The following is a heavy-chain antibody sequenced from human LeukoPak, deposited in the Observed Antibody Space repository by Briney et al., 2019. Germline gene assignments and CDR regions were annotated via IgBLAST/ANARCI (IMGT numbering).Heavy chain of an antibody. V-gene: IGHV4-31*02. CDR2: IYYSGST. J-gene: IGHJ4*02. CDR1: GGSISSGGYY. CDR3: ARDRSWSFEY. Sequence: SETLSLTWTVSGGSISSGGYYWSWIRQHPGKGLEWIGYIYYSGSTYYNPSLKSRVTISVDTSKNQFSLKLSSVTAADTAVYYCARDRSWSFEYWGQGTLVTVSS.